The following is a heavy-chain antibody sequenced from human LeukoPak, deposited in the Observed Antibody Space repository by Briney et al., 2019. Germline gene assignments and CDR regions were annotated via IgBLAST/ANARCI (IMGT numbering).Heavy chain of an antibody. CDR3: ARAVGVDY. CDR2: IKKDGSEK. V-gene: IGHV3-7*04. Sequence: PGGSLRLSCAASGFTFTSYWMSWVRQAPGKGLEWVANIKKDGSEKYYVDSVKGRFTISRDNAKKSVHLQMNSLRVEDTAVYYCARAVGVDYWGQGTLVTVSS. J-gene: IGHJ4*02. D-gene: IGHD3-10*01. CDR1: GFTFTSYW.